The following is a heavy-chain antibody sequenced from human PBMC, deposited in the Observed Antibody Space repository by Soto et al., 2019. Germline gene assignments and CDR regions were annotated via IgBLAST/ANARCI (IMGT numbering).Heavy chain of an antibody. CDR1: GFTFSSYS. CDR2: ISSSSSYI. D-gene: IGHD4-4*01. CDR3: ARDSYYSNYVVINY. Sequence: PVGSLRLSCAASGFTFSSYSMNCVRQAPGKGLEWVSSISSSSSYIYYADSVKGRFTISRDNAKNSLYLQMNSLRAEDTAVYYCARDSYYSNYVVINYWGQGALVTVSS. V-gene: IGHV3-21*01. J-gene: IGHJ4*02.